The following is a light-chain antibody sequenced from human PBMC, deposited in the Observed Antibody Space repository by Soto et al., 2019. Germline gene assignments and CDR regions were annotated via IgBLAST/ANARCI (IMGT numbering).Light chain of an antibody. CDR2: EVS. CDR1: SSNVGGHNY. Sequence: QSVLTQPASVSGSPGQSITISCTGTSSNVGGHNYVSWYQQHPGKAPKLMIYEVSNRPSGVSNRFSGSKSGNTASLTISGLQAEVEADYYCSSYTITSTLVFGGGTKLTVL. V-gene: IGLV2-14*01. CDR3: SSYTITSTLV. J-gene: IGLJ2*01.